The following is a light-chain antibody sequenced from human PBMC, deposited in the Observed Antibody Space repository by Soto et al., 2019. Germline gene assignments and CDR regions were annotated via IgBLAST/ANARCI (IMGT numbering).Light chain of an antibody. Sequence: AIQMTQSPSSLSASVGDRVTITCRASKGIRSDLGWYQQKPGRAPKLLIYAASILQSGVPSRFSCSGSGTDFTLTISSLQPEDFATYYCLHDYNYPRTFGQGTNLEIK. V-gene: IGKV1-6*01. J-gene: IGKJ2*01. CDR2: AAS. CDR1: KGIRSD. CDR3: LHDYNYPRT.